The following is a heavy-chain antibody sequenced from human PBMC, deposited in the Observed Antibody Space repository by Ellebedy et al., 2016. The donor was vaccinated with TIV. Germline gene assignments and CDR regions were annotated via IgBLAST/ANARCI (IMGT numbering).Heavy chain of an antibody. CDR2: IRSDGTTK. Sequence: GGSLRLSCATSGLSVSGMHWVRQAPGKGLEWVAFIRSDGTTKYYTDSVKGRFTISRDSSKNTLDLQMSGLRAEDTAVYYCVKGAYPVPTVMAVWGQGTMVTVSS. CDR3: VKGAYPVPTVMAV. D-gene: IGHD3-16*01. V-gene: IGHV3-30*02. CDR1: GLSVSG. J-gene: IGHJ6*02.